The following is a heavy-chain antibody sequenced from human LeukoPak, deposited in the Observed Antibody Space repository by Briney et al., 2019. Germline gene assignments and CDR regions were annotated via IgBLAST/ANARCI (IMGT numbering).Heavy chain of an antibody. D-gene: IGHD1-26*01. CDR2: IYYSGST. V-gene: IGHV4-59*01. CDR3: AREGYSGSAGSDFDY. J-gene: IGHJ4*02. Sequence: SETLSLTCTVSGGSISSDYWSWIRQPPGKGLEWIGYIYYSGSTNYNPSLKSRVTITVYTSKNQFSLKLSSVTAADTAVYYCAREGYSGSAGSDFDYWGQGTLVTVSS. CDR1: GGSISSDY.